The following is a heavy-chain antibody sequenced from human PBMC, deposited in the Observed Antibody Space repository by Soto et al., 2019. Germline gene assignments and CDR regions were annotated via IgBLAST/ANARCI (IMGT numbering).Heavy chain of an antibody. V-gene: IGHV4-34*01. D-gene: IGHD3-22*01. CDR3: ARGRPHYDSSGYYYRYYFDY. J-gene: IGHJ4*02. Sequence: QVQLQQWGAGLLKPSETLSLTCAVYGGSFSGYYWSWIRQPPGKGLEWIGEINHSGSTNYNPSLKSRVTISVDTSKHQFSLKLSSVTAADTAVYYCARGRPHYDSSGYYYRYYFDYWGQGTLVTVSS. CDR1: GGSFSGYY. CDR2: INHSGST.